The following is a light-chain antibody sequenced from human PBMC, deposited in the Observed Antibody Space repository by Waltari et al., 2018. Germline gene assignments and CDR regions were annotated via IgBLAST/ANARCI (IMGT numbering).Light chain of an antibody. CDR3: ATWDDSLNGVV. Sequence: SVLTQPPSTSATPGQRVTISCSGSNSNIGSNTVNWYQHLPGTAPKLLLSSNSQRPSGVPDRFSGSRSGTSASLAISGLQSEDEASYYCATWDDSLNGVVFGGGTKLTVL. CDR1: NSNIGSNT. CDR2: SNS. J-gene: IGLJ2*01. V-gene: IGLV1-44*01.